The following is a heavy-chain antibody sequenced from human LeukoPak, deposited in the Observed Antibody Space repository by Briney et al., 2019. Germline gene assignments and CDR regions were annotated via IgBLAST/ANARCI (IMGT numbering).Heavy chain of an antibody. D-gene: IGHD6-13*01. Sequence: GASVKVSCKAPGGTFSSYAISWVRQAPGQGLEWMGWINANTGNPTYAQGFTGRFVFSVDTSVSTAYLQISSLKAEDTAVYYCARDWEDSSNWTGWGQGTLVTVSS. V-gene: IGHV7-4-1*02. CDR2: INANTGNP. J-gene: IGHJ4*02. CDR3: ARDWEDSSNWTG. CDR1: GGTFSSYA.